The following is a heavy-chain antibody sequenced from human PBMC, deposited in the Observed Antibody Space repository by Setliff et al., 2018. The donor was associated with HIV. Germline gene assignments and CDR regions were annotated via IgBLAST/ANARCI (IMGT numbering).Heavy chain of an antibody. Sequence: SGPTLVNPTQTLTLTCTLSGFSLSTSGVCVGWIRQPPGKALEWLALIYWDDDKRYSPSLKRRLTITKDTSKNQVVLTMTNMDPVDTATYYCARILQDPFSHFYYYFYMDVWGKGTTVTVSS. J-gene: IGHJ6*03. D-gene: IGHD3-3*02. CDR2: IYWDDDK. CDR3: ARILQDPFSHFYYYFYMDV. CDR1: GFSLSTSGVC. V-gene: IGHV2-5*02.